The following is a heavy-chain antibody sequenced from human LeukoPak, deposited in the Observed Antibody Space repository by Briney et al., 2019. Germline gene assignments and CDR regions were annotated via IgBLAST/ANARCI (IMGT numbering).Heavy chain of an antibody. J-gene: IGHJ4*02. D-gene: IGHD3-16*01. CDR3: AKGSASSRPYYFDD. CDR2: ITDSGGDT. Sequence: PGGSLRLSCAASGFTFSSYSMSWVRQAPGKGLEWFSAITDSGGDTYYADSVKGRFTISRDNSKNTLDLQMSSLRAEDTAVYYCAKGSASSRPYYFDDWGQGALVTVSS. CDR1: GFTFSSYS. V-gene: IGHV3-23*01.